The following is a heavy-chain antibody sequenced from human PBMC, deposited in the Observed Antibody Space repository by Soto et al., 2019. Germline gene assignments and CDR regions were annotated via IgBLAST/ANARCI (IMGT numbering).Heavy chain of an antibody. CDR1: GGSISNYY. V-gene: IGHV4-59*08. J-gene: IGHJ6*02. CDR3: ARQGFGAVHGLVDG. D-gene: IGHD3-10*01. Sequence: QVPLQESGPGLVKPSETLSLSCTVSGGSISNYYWSWFRQTPGKGLEWIGYVHDSWGSNYNPSIKSRVATSLDTAKSQFALKLTSGTATATAVYYCARQGFGAVHGLVDGWGQGTTVTVSS. CDR2: VHDSWGS.